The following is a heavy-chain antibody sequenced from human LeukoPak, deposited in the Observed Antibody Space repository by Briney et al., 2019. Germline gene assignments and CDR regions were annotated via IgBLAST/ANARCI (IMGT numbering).Heavy chain of an antibody. CDR3: ARGTLSYTGEVDY. CDR2: IYYSGST. D-gene: IGHD7-27*01. CDR1: GGSISSYY. J-gene: IGHJ4*02. Sequence: SETLSLTCTVPGGSISSYYWSWIRQPPGKGLEWIGYIYYSGSTNYNPSLKSRVTISVDTSKNQFSLKLSSVTAADTAVYYCARGTLSYTGEVDYWGQGTLVTVSS. V-gene: IGHV4-59*01.